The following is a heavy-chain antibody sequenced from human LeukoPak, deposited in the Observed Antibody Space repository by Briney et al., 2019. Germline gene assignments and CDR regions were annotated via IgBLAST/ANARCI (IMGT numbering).Heavy chain of an antibody. CDR1: GYTFTSYG. CDR3: ARAAMISYYYGMDV. V-gene: IGHV1-18*01. D-gene: IGHD3-22*01. CDR2: ISAYNGNT. Sequence: ASVKVSCKASGYTFTSYGISWVRQAPGQGLEWMGWISAYNGNTNYAQKLQGRATMTTDTSTSTAYMELRSLRSDDTAVYYCARAAMISYYYGMDVWGQGTTVTVSS. J-gene: IGHJ6*02.